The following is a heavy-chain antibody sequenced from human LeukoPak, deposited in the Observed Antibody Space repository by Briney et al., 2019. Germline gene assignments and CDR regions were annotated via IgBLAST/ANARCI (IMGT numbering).Heavy chain of an antibody. CDR1: GFTFDTHD. Sequence: PGGSLRLSCAASGFTFDTHDMHWVRRAPGKGLEWVGVASRDGVRQNYGDSVEGRFTISRDQSDNTLFLQMNSLRPEDTAVYYCAKEQSSDYYRTADYWGQGTLVTVSS. CDR2: ASRDGVRQ. V-gene: IGHV3-30*18. D-gene: IGHD4-17*01. J-gene: IGHJ4*02. CDR3: AKEQSSDYYRTADY.